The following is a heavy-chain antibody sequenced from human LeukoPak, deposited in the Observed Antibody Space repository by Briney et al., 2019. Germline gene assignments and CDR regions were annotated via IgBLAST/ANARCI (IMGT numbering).Heavy chain of an antibody. Sequence: GGSLRLSCAASGFTFSSYGMHWVRQAPGKGLEWVAFIRYDGSNKYYADSVKGRFTISRDNSKNTLYLRMNSLRAEDTAVYYCAKDGRQAWGLTGRGAFDIWGQGTMVTVSS. V-gene: IGHV3-30*02. D-gene: IGHD3-9*01. CDR2: IRYDGSNK. CDR3: AKDGRQAWGLTGRGAFDI. CDR1: GFTFSSYG. J-gene: IGHJ3*02.